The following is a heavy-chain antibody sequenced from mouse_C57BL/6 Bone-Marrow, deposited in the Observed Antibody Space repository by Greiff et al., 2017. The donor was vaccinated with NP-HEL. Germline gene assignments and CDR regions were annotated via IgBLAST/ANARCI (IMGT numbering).Heavy chain of an antibody. CDR2: ISYDGSN. CDR1: GYSITSGYY. Sequence: ESGPGLVKPSQSLSLTCSVTGYSITSGYYWNWIRQFPGNKLEWMGYISYDGSNNYNPSLKNRISITRDTSKNQFFLKLNSVTTEDTATYYCAREGGYSNYEGFLGMDYWGQGTSVTVSS. D-gene: IGHD2-5*01. V-gene: IGHV3-6*01. J-gene: IGHJ4*01. CDR3: AREGGYSNYEGFLGMDY.